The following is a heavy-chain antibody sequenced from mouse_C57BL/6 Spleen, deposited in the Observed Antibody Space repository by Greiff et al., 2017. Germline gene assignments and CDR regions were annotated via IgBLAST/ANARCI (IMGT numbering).Heavy chain of an antibody. CDR1: GYAFSSYW. CDR3: ARGPYYYGSSWDY. D-gene: IGHD1-1*01. J-gene: IGHJ2*01. V-gene: IGHV1-80*01. Sequence: QVQLKQSGAELVKPGASVKISCKASGYAFSSYWMNWVKQRPGKGLEWIGQIYPGDGDTNYNGKFKGKATLTADKSSSTAYMQLSSLTSEDSAVYFCARGPYYYGSSWDYWGQGTTLTVSS. CDR2: IYPGDGDT.